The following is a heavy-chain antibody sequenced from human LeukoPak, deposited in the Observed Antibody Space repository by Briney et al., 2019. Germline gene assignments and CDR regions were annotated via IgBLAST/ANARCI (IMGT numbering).Heavy chain of an antibody. CDR1: GFNFRDYV. D-gene: IGHD2/OR15-2a*01. J-gene: IGHJ4*02. CDR3: AKEQRPDSFSDFDY. Sequence: GGSLRLSCAASGFNFRDYVIHWARQAPGKALEWLSVTSGYGRFTDYADSVKGRFTISRDNSKNSLFLQIHSVRTEDTAFYYCAKEQRPDSFSDFDYWGQGTLVTVSS. V-gene: IGHV3-43*02. CDR2: TSGYGRFT.